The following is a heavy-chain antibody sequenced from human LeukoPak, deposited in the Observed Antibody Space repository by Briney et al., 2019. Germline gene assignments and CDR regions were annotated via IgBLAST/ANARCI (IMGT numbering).Heavy chain of an antibody. J-gene: IGHJ4*02. V-gene: IGHV3-23*01. CDR3: VRAAPRDCSPASCSLFDT. CDR2: IMIGGDGK. D-gene: IGHD2-2*01. Sequence: GGSLRLSCAGSGFTFNNYAMSWVRRAPRKGLEWVSTIMIGGDGKHYADSVKGRFTISRDRSESTLYLQMNGLRVDDTAVYYCVRAAPRDCSPASCSLFDTWGQGTLVTVSS. CDR1: GFTFNNYA.